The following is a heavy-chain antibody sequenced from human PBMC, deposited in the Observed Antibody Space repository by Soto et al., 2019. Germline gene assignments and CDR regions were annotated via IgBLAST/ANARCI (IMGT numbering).Heavy chain of an antibody. Sequence: GGSLRLSCAASGFTFNAYTMHWVRQAPGKGLEWVSLISWDGGITYYGDSVKGRFTVSRDNSDNSLYLQMTSLRSDDTAFYYCAKDSYYILTGPTRYFDSSGQATLVTVSS. CDR1: GFTFNAYT. CDR3: AKDSYYILTGPTRYFDS. J-gene: IGHJ4*02. V-gene: IGHV3-43*01. D-gene: IGHD3-9*01. CDR2: ISWDGGIT.